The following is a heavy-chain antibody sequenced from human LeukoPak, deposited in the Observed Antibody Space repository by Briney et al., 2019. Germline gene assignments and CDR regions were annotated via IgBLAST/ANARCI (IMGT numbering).Heavy chain of an antibody. CDR3: ARASLYYYDSSPEDAFDI. CDR1: GFTFSDYY. J-gene: IGHJ3*02. Sequence: GGSLRLSCAASGFTFSDYYMSWIRQAPGKGLEWVSYISSSSSYTNYADSVKSRFTISRDNAKNSLYLQMNSLRAEDTAVYYCARASLYYYDSSPEDAFDIWGQGTMVTVSS. V-gene: IGHV3-11*06. D-gene: IGHD3-22*01. CDR2: ISSSSSYT.